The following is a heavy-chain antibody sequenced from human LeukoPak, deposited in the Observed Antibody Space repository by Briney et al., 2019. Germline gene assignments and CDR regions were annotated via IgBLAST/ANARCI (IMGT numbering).Heavy chain of an antibody. Sequence: KPSETLSLTCTVSGDSVSNDKYYWGWIRQPPGKGLEWIGSIYYSGSTYYNPSLNSRVTISVDTSKNQFSLKLSSVTAADTAVYYCARLGWWDSWGQGILVTVSS. CDR2: IYYSGST. CDR3: ARLGWWDS. CDR1: GDSVSNDKYY. J-gene: IGHJ4*02. D-gene: IGHD2-15*01. V-gene: IGHV4-39*01.